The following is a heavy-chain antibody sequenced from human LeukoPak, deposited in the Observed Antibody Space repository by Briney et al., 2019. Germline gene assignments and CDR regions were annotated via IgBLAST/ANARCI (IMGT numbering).Heavy chain of an antibody. CDR3: ASSPPGYSYGSYYFDY. CDR1: DDSITMYY. V-gene: IGHV4-59*01. D-gene: IGHD5-18*01. CDR2: VDHTGST. J-gene: IGHJ4*02. Sequence: SETLSLTCSVSDDSITMYYWTWIRQPPGKGLEWIGYVDHTGSTNFNPSLNGRVSISRDTSKNLFSLRLRSVTAADTAVYFCASSPPGYSYGSYYFDYWGQGTLVTVSS.